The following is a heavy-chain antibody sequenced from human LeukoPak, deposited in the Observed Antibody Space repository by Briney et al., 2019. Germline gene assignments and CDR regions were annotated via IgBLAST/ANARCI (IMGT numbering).Heavy chain of an antibody. CDR2: ISYDGSNK. CDR3: AKDSSGYHGY. D-gene: IGHD3-22*01. CDR1: GFTFSSYA. J-gene: IGHJ4*02. V-gene: IGHV3-30*18. Sequence: PGGSLRLSCAASGFTFSSYAMSWVRQAPGKGLEWVAVISYDGSNKYYADSVKGRFTISRDNSKNTLYLQMNSLRAEDTAVYYCAKDSSGYHGYWGQGTLVTVSS.